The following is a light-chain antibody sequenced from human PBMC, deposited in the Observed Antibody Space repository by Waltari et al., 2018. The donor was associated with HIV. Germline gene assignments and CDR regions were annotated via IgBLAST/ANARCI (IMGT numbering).Light chain of an antibody. CDR3: NSRDSRDNHVV. CDR1: SLRSYH. Sequence: SSELTQAPAVSVALGQTVRITCQGDSLRSYHASRYQQKPGQAPVLVVYGKNNRPSGIPDRFSGSSSGNTASLTITGAQAEDEADYYCNSRDSRDNHVVFGGGTKLTVL. J-gene: IGLJ2*01. CDR2: GKN. V-gene: IGLV3-19*01.